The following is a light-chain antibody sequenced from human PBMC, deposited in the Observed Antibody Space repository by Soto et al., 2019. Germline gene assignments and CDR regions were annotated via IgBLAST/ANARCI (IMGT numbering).Light chain of an antibody. J-gene: IGKJ5*01. CDR3: MQALQFT. CDR2: LGS. CDR1: HSLLHSNGYNY. V-gene: IGKV2-28*01. Sequence: IVITQSPLSLPVTPGDTASISCRSSHSLLHSNGYNYLDWYLQKPGQSPQLLIYLGSNRASGVPDRFSGSGSGTDLTLKISRAEAEDVGVYYCMQALQFTFGHGTRLEIK.